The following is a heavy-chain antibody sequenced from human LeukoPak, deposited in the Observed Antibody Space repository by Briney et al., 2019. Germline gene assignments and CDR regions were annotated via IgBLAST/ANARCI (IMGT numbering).Heavy chain of an antibody. CDR1: GFTFSSYG. CDR3: AKDACCSSTSCYVPYYYYGMDV. Sequence: GRSLRLSCAASGFTFSSYGMHWVRQAPGKGLEWVAVISYDGSNKYYADSVKGRFTISRDNSKNTLYLQMNSLRAEDTAVYYCAKDACCSSTSCYVPYYYYGMDVWGQGTTVTVSS. CDR2: ISYDGSNK. V-gene: IGHV3-30*18. J-gene: IGHJ6*02. D-gene: IGHD2-2*01.